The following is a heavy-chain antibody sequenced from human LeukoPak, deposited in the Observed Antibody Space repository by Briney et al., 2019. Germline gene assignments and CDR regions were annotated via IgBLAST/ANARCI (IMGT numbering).Heavy chain of an antibody. V-gene: IGHV4-59*08. J-gene: IGHJ6*02. D-gene: IGHD1-26*01. Sequence: SETLSLTCTVSGGSISSYYWSWIRQPPGKGLEWIGYIYYSGSTNYNPSLKSRVTISVDTSKNQFSLKLSSVTAADTAVYYCARGVVVGASPNYYYYGMDVWGQGTTVTVSS. CDR2: IYYSGST. CDR1: GGSISSYY. CDR3: ARGVVVGASPNYYYYGMDV.